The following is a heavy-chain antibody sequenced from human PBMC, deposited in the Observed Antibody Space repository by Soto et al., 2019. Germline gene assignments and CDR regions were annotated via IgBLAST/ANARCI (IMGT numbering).Heavy chain of an antibody. CDR3: ASTTLSNYYYYMDV. Sequence: ASVKVSCKASGYTFTSYGISWVRQAPGQGLEWMGWISAYNGNTNYAQKLQGRVTMTTDTSTSTAYMELRSLRSDDTAVYYCASTTLSNYYYYMDVWGKGTTVTVSS. D-gene: IGHD1-1*01. V-gene: IGHV1-18*01. CDR1: GYTFTSYG. J-gene: IGHJ6*03. CDR2: ISAYNGNT.